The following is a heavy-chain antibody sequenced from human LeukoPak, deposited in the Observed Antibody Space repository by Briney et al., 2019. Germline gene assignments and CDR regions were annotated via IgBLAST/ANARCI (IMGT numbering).Heavy chain of an antibody. J-gene: IGHJ5*02. CDR3: ARGEGVAARQSWFDP. Sequence: EASVKVSCKASGYTFTDYYMHWVRQAPGQRLEWMGWISPYNGNTNYAQKFQGRVTMTTDTSTSTAYMELRSLKSDDTAVYYCARGEGVAARQSWFDPWGQGTLVTVSS. CDR1: GYTFTDYY. D-gene: IGHD6-6*01. CDR2: ISPYNGNT. V-gene: IGHV1-18*04.